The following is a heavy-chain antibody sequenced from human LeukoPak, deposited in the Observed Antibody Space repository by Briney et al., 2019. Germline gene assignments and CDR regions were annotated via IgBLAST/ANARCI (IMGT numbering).Heavy chain of an antibody. CDR3: ARGRYSRPYYLDY. CDR1: GGSISSGGYY. J-gene: IGHJ4*02. V-gene: IGHV4-31*03. Sequence: SQTLSLTCTVSGGSISSGGYYWSWIRQHPGKGLEWIGYIYYSGSTYYNPSLKSRVTISVDTSKNQFSLKLSSVTAADTAVYYCARGRYSRPYYLDYWGQGTLVTVSS. CDR2: IYYSGST. D-gene: IGHD6-13*01.